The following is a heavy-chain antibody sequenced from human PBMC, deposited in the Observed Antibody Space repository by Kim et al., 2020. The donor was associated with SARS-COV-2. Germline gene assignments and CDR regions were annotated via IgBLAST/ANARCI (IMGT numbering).Heavy chain of an antibody. D-gene: IGHD3-9*01. V-gene: IGHV3-23*01. Sequence: GGSLRLSCAASGFTFSSYAMSWVRQAPGKGLEWVSAISGSGGSTYYADSVKGRFTISRDNSKNTLYLQMNSLRAEDTAVYYCAKDNDDILTGYLITGGWFDPWGQGTLVTVSS. J-gene: IGHJ5*02. CDR1: GFTFSSYA. CDR3: AKDNDDILTGYLITGGWFDP. CDR2: ISGSGGST.